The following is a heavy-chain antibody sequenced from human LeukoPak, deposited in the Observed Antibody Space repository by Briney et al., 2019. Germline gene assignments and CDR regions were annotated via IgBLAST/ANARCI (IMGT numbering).Heavy chain of an antibody. J-gene: IGHJ4*02. V-gene: IGHV7-4-1*02. CDR1: GGTFSSYA. CDR2: INTNTGNP. Sequence: ASVKVSCKASGGTFSSYAISWVRQAPGQGLKWMGWINTNTGNPTYAQGFTGRFVFSLDTSVSTAYLQISSLKAEDTAVYYCAREGDGSGWYFFDDYWGQGTLVTVSS. CDR3: AREGDGSGWYFFDDY. D-gene: IGHD6-19*01.